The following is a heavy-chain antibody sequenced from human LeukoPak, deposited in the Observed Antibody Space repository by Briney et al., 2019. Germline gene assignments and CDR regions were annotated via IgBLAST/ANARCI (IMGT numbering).Heavy chain of an antibody. CDR2: IYYSGST. CDR1: GGSISSYY. J-gene: IGHJ3*02. D-gene: IGHD1-1*01. V-gene: IGHV4-59*08. CDR3: ARQAGTTRGDAFDI. Sequence: SETLSLTCTVSGGSISSYYWSWIRQPPGKGLEWIGYIYYSGSTNYNPSLKSRATISVDTSKNQFSLKLSSVTAADTAVYYCARQAGTTRGDAFDIWGQGTMVTVSS.